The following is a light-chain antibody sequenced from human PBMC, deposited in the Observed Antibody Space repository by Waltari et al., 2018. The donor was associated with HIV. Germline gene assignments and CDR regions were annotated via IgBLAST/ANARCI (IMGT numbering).Light chain of an antibody. J-gene: IGLJ2*01. CDR1: SSNLGAGFD. CDR3: QSYDSTLSGSI. V-gene: IGLV1-40*01. Sequence: QSVLTQPPSVSGAPGQRVTISCTGSSSNLGAGFDVLWYQQLPGTAPQLLIHANTNRRAGVPDRFAGSKAGTLASLAITGLQAEDEADYYCQSYDSTLSGSIFSGGTKLAVL. CDR2: ANT.